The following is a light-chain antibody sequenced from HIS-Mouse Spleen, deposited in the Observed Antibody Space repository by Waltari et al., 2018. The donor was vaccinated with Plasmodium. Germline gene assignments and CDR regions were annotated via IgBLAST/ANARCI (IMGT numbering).Light chain of an antibody. CDR3: QSADSSGTYRV. CDR1: ALPKQY. CDR2: KDS. V-gene: IGLV3-25*03. Sequence: SYELTQPPSVSVSPGQTARITCSGDALPKQYAYWSQQQPGQAPVLVIYKDSERPSGIPERFSGSSSGTTVTLTISGVQAEDEADYYCQSADSSGTYRVFGGGTKLTVL. J-gene: IGLJ2*01.